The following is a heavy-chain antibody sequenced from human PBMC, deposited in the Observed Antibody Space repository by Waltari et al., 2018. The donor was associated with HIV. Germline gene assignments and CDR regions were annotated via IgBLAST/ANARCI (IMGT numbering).Heavy chain of an antibody. V-gene: IGHV3-7*01. D-gene: IGHD3-3*01. J-gene: IGHJ4*02. Sequence: EVQVVESGGGLVQPGGSLRLSCAASGFTFSRSWMHWVRQASGKGLEWVANIKQDVSEDYYGDSVKGRFTISRDNAKNSLYLQMNSLRAEDTAMYYCARYEHQGFDVWGQGALVTVSS. CDR2: IKQDVSED. CDR1: GFTFSRSW. CDR3: ARYEHQGFDV.